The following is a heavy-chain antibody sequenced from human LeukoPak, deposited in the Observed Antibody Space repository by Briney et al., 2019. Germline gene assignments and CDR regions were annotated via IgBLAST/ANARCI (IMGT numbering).Heavy chain of an antibody. CDR3: ARSSTIFGVVIIAYYYYGMDV. CDR2: MNPNSGNT. V-gene: IGHV1-8*01. Sequence: GASVKVSCKASGYTFTSYDINWVRQATGQGLEWMGWMNPNSGNTGYAQKFQGRVTMTRNTSISTAYMELSRLRSDDTAVYYCARSSTIFGVVIIAYYYYGMDVWGQGTTVTVSS. D-gene: IGHD3-3*01. J-gene: IGHJ6*02. CDR1: GYTFTSYD.